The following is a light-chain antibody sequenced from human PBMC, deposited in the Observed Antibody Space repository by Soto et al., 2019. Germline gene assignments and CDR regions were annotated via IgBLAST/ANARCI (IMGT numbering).Light chain of an antibody. J-gene: IGLJ1*01. CDR1: CSDVGNCNY. CDR2: EVS. V-gene: IGLV2-14*01. Sequence: QSVLTQPPSASGSPGQSVTISCIGICSDVGNCNYVSWYQQHPGKAPKLMIYEVSNRPSGVSNRFSGSKSGHTASLTISGLQSEDEADYFCTSYTSSSTLDVFGTGTKVTVL. CDR3: TSYTSSSTLDV.